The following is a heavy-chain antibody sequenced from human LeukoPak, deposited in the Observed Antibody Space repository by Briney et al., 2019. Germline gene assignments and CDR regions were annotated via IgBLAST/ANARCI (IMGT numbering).Heavy chain of an antibody. CDR2: ISGDGGST. D-gene: IGHD6-13*01. V-gene: IGHV3-43*02. CDR1: GFTFSTYT. J-gene: IGHJ4*02. Sequence: GGSLRLSRAASGFTFSTYTMNWVRQAPGKGLEWVSLISGDGGSTYYADSVKGRFTISRDNSKNSLYLQMNSLRTEDTALYYCAKDIGYSSSWYDGGVFDYWGQGTLVTVSS. CDR3: AKDIGYSSSWYDGGVFDY.